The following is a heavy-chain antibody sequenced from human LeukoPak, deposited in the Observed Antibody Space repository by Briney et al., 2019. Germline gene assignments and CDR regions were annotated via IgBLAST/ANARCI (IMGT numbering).Heavy chain of an antibody. V-gene: IGHV1-2*04. CDR2: INPNSGGT. Sequence: ASVKASCKASGYTFTGYYMHWVRQAPGQGLEWMGWINPNSGGTNYAQKFQGWVTMTRDTSISTAYMELSRLRSDDTAVYYCARDYYDSSGSSYGMDVWGQGTTVTVSS. J-gene: IGHJ6*02. CDR3: ARDYYDSSGSSYGMDV. D-gene: IGHD3-22*01. CDR1: GYTFTGYY.